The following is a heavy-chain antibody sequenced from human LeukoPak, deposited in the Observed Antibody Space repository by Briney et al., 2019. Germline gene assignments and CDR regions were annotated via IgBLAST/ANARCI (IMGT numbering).Heavy chain of an antibody. CDR1: GFTFDDYA. CDR3: ARDLKQWLVPYYFDY. J-gene: IGHJ4*02. V-gene: IGHV3-9*01. D-gene: IGHD6-19*01. Sequence: PGGSLRLSCAASGFTFDDYAMHWVRQAPGKGLEWVSGISWNSGSIGYADSVKGRFTISRDNAKNSLYLQMNSLRAEDTAVYYCARDLKQWLVPYYFDYWGQGTLVTVSS. CDR2: ISWNSGSI.